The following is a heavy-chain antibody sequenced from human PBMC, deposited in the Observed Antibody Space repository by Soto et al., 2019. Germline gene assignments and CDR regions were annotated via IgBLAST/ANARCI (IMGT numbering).Heavy chain of an antibody. Sequence: PGGSLRLSCAASGFVFGNSAMSWVRQAPGKGLEWVSAISGSGSDTYYADSVKGRFTISRDNFNNTLFLQMGSLRAEDTAVYYCATKKWLRYGAPDYWGQGTLVTVYS. D-gene: IGHD5-12*01. CDR2: ISGSGSDT. CDR1: GFVFGNSA. J-gene: IGHJ4*02. V-gene: IGHV3-23*01. CDR3: ATKKWLRYGAPDY.